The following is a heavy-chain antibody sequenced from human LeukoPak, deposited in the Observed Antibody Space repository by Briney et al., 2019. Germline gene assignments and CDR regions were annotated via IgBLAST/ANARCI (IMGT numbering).Heavy chain of an antibody. D-gene: IGHD6-13*01. CDR1: GFTFSDYY. CDR3: ATSRGSWPDYFDY. CDR2: ITDSGTTI. J-gene: IGHJ4*02. Sequence: GGSLRLSCAASGFTFSDYYMSWIRQAPGKGLEWVSSITDSGTTIYYADSVKGRFTISRDNAKNSLYLQMNSLRAEDTAVYYCATSRGSWPDYFDYWGQGTLVTVSS. V-gene: IGHV3-11*04.